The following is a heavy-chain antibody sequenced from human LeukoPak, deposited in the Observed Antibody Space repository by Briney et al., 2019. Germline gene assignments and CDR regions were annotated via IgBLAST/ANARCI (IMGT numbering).Heavy chain of an antibody. CDR2: IYSGGGT. CDR3: AREGDYYDTSGYFFDY. CDR1: GFTVSSNY. J-gene: IGHJ4*02. Sequence: GGSLRLFCAASGFTVSSNYMSWVRQAPGKGLERVSVIYSGGGTYYADSVKGRFTISRDNSKNTLYLQMNSLRAEDTAVYYCAREGDYYDTSGYFFDYWGQGTLVTVSS. D-gene: IGHD3-22*01. V-gene: IGHV3-66*01.